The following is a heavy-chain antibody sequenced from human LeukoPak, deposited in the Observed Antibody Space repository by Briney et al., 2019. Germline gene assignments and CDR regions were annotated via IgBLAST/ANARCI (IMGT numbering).Heavy chain of an antibody. J-gene: IGHJ4*02. V-gene: IGHV3-48*04. Sequence: GGSLRLSCAASGFTFTDYSMNWVRQAPGKGLEWLSYISSSSETIYYGDSVEGRFTISRDNAKNSLYLQMNSLRAEDTAVYYCARAWIQLWFLDYWGQGTLVTVSS. CDR2: ISSSSETI. CDR3: ARAWIQLWFLDY. D-gene: IGHD5-18*01. CDR1: GFTFTDYS.